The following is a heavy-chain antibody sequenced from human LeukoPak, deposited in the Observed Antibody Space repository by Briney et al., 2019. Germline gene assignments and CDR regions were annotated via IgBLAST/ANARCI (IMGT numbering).Heavy chain of an antibody. CDR2: IRYDGSNK. CDR3: AKGGIVGATIDY. V-gene: IGHV3-30*02. Sequence: PGGSLRLSCAASGFTFSAYGMHWVRQAPGKGLEWVAFIRYDGSNKYYADSVKGRFTISRDNSKNTLYLQMNSLRAEDTAVYYCAKGGIVGATIDYWGQGTLVTVSS. CDR1: GFTFSAYG. J-gene: IGHJ4*02. D-gene: IGHD1-26*01.